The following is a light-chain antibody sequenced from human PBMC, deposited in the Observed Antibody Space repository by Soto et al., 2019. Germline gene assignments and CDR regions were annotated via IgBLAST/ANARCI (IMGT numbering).Light chain of an antibody. CDR2: AAS. CDR3: QRYGSSPLT. Sequence: EIVLTQSPVTLSLSPGERATLSCRTSQSVSSSYLAWYQQKPGQAPRLLIYAASSRATGIPDRFSGSGSETDFTLTISRLEPEDFAVYYCQRYGSSPLTFGGGIKVEIK. V-gene: IGKV3-20*01. J-gene: IGKJ4*01. CDR1: QSVSSSY.